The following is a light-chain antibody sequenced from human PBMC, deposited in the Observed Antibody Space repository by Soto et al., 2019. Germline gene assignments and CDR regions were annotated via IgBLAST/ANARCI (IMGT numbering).Light chain of an antibody. CDR1: SSNIGAGHD. CDR2: GNS. CDR3: QSYDSSLSGVV. Sequence: QSVLTQPPSVSGAPGQRVTISCTGSSSNIGAGHDVYWYQQLPGTAPKLLIYGNSNRPSGVPDRFSGSKSGTSASLAITGLQAEDEADYYCQSYDSSLSGVVFGGGTKLTV. J-gene: IGLJ2*01. V-gene: IGLV1-40*01.